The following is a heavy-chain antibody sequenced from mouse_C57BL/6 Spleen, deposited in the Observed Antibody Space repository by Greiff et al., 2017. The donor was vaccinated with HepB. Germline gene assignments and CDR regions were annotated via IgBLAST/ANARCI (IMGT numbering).Heavy chain of an antibody. CDR2: IYPRSGNT. D-gene: IGHD1-1*01. Sequence: ESGAELARPGASVKLSCKASGYTFTSYGISWVKQRTGQGLEWIGEIYPRSGNTYYNEKFKGKATLTADKSSSTAYMELRSLTSEDSAVYFCARGAITTVVEDYYAMDYWGQGTSVTVSS. CDR3: ARGAITTVVEDYYAMDY. V-gene: IGHV1-81*01. CDR1: GYTFTSYG. J-gene: IGHJ4*01.